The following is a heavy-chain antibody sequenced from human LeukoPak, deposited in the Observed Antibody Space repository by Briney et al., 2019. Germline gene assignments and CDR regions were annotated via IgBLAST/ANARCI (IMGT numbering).Heavy chain of an antibody. Sequence: GGSLRLSCAASGFTFSSYAMHWVRQAPGKGLEWVAVISYDGSNKYYADSVKGRFTISRDNSKNTLYLQMNSLRAEDTAVYYCASDDYDSSGYFFRHWGQGTLVTVSS. CDR1: GFTFSSYA. V-gene: IGHV3-30*01. CDR2: ISYDGSNK. D-gene: IGHD3-22*01. CDR3: ASDDYDSSGYFFRH. J-gene: IGHJ1*01.